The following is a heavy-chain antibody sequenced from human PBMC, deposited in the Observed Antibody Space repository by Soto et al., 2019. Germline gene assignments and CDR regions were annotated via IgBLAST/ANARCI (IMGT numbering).Heavy chain of an antibody. J-gene: IGHJ4*02. V-gene: IGHV3-23*01. CDR3: AKSMYYYGSGSYSLALFYFDY. CDR2: ISGSGGST. CDR1: GFTFSSYA. Sequence: GGSLRLSCAASGFTFSSYAMSWVRQAPGKGLEWVSAISGSGGSTYYADSVKGRFTISRDNSKNTLYLQMNSLRAEDTAVYYCAKSMYYYGSGSYSLALFYFDYWGQGTLVTVSS. D-gene: IGHD3-10*01.